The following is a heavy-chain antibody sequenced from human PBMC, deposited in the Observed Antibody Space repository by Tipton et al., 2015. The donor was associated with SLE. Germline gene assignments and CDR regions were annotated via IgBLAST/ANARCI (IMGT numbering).Heavy chain of an antibody. V-gene: IGHV3-9*01. Sequence: SLRLSCEGSGFTFNEHAMHWVRQAPGKGLEWVAAILWSGDRIDYADSVKGRFTISRDNAENTLFLQMNSLRAEDTAMYYCAKSRGLAVWGQGTTVTVSS. CDR1: GFTFNEHA. D-gene: IGHD2-2*01. CDR2: ILWSGDRI. J-gene: IGHJ6*02. CDR3: AKSRGLAV.